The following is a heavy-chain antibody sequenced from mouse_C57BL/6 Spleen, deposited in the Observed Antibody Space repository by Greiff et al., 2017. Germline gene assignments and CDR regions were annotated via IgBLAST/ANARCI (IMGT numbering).Heavy chain of an antibody. CDR2: INPSNGGT. V-gene: IGHV1-53*01. CDR3: ARGDYYGSSYWYFDV. J-gene: IGHJ1*03. Sequence: QVQLQQPGTELVKPGASVKLSCKASGYTFTSYRMHWVKQRPGQGLEWIGNINPSNGGTNYNEKFKSKATLTVDKSSSTAYMQLSSLTSEDSAVYYCARGDYYGSSYWYFDVWGTGTTVTVAS. D-gene: IGHD1-1*01. CDR1: GYTFTSYR.